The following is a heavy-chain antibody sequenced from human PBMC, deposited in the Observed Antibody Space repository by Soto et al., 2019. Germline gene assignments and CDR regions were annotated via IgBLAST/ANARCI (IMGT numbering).Heavy chain of an antibody. V-gene: IGHV3-53*01. J-gene: IGHJ3*02. Sequence: GGSLRLSCAASGFTVSDIHMNWVRQAPGKGLEWVSVIYSGGSTYYADSVKGRFTISRDNSKNTLYLQMDSLTAEDTAVYYCATDCSGGSCRVDIWGQGTMVTVSS. CDR2: IYSGGST. CDR1: GFTVSDIH. CDR3: ATDCSGGSCRVDI. D-gene: IGHD2-15*01.